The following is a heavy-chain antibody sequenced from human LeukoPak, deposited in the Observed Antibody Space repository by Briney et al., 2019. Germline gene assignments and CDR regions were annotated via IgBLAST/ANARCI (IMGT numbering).Heavy chain of an antibody. D-gene: IGHD2-2*02. CDR1: GFTFSSHW. Sequence: GGSLRLSCEVSGFTFSSHWMHWGRQAPGKGLVWVSRIDDDGSGTSYADSVKGRFTISRDDSNNILYLQMNSLKTEDTAVYYCSTKELSYPDYYGMDVWGQGTTVTVSS. CDR3: STKELSYPDYYGMDV. J-gene: IGHJ6*02. V-gene: IGHV3-74*01. CDR2: IDDDGSGT.